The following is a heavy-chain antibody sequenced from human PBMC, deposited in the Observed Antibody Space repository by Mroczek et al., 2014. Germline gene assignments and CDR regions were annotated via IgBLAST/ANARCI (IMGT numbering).Heavy chain of an antibody. CDR2: MNPNSGNT. J-gene: IGHJ4*02. D-gene: IGHD3-3*01. CDR1: GYTFTSYD. CDR3: ARGFDYDFWSGYYKVGAGLDY. V-gene: IGHV1-8*01. Sequence: QVQLVQSGAEVKKPGASVKVSCKASGYTFTSYDINWVRQATGQGLEWMGWMNPNSGNTGYAQKFQGRVTMTRNTSISTAYMELSSLRSEDTAVYYCARGFDYDFWSGYYKVGAGLDYWGQGTPGHRLL.